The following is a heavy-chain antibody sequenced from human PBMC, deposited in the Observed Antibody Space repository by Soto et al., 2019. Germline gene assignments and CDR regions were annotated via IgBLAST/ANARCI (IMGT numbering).Heavy chain of an antibody. Sequence: QVQLVQSGSEVKKHGASVKVSCKASGYTFTSYDINWVRQAAGQGLEWMGGMNPNSGNTGYAQKFQGRVTMTGDTSINTAYMELSRLRSEDPAVYYCARGRYAEVVREPLGQGTLVTGSS. CDR3: ARGRYAEVVREP. D-gene: IGHD3-10*02. V-gene: IGHV1-8*01. CDR2: MNPNSGNT. CDR1: GYTFTSYD. J-gene: IGHJ5*02.